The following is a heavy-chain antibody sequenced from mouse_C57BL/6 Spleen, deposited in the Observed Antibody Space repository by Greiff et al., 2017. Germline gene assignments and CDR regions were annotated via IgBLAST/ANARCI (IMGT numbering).Heavy chain of an antibody. V-gene: IGHV1-64*01. CDR1: GYTFTSYW. CDR3: ARRNWDWWYFDV. CDR2: IHTNSGST. Sequence: QVQLQQPGAELVKPGASVKLSCKASGYTFTSYWMHWVKQRPGQGLEWIGRIHTNSGSTNYNEKFKSKATLTVDKSTSTAYMQLSSLTSEDSAVYYCARRNWDWWYFDVWGTGTTVTVSS. D-gene: IGHD4-1*01. J-gene: IGHJ1*03.